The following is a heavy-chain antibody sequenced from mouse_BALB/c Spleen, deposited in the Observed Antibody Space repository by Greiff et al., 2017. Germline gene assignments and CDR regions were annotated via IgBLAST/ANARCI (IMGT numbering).Heavy chain of an antibody. D-gene: IGHD1-1*01. CDR1: GYTFTDYA. CDR3: ARQFTTDLYYAMDY. CDR2: ISTYYGDA. J-gene: IGHJ4*01. Sequence: QVQLKESGAELVRPGVSVKISCKGSGYTFTDYAMHWVKQSHAKSLEWIGVISTYYGDASYNQKFKGKATMTVDKSSSTAYMELARLTSEDSAIYYCARQFTTDLYYAMDYWGQGTSVTVSS. V-gene: IGHV1S137*01.